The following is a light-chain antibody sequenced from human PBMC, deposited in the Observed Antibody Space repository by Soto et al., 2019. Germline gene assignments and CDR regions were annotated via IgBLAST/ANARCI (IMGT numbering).Light chain of an antibody. CDR3: QQYNSYPWT. CDR1: QGFGSY. CDR2: AAS. V-gene: IGKV1D-8*03. J-gene: IGKJ1*01. Sequence: VIWMTQSPSLLSASTGDRVTINCRMSQGFGSYLAWYQQKPGKAPELLIYAASTLQSGVPSRFSGSGSGTDFTLTISSLQPDDFATYYCQQYNSYPWTFGQGTKVEIK.